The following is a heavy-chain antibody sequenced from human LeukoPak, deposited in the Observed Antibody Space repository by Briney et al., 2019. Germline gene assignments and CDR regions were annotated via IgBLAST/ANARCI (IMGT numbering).Heavy chain of an antibody. Sequence: PPGGSLRLSCAASGFTFSSYAMHWVRQAPGKGLEWVAVISYDGSNKYYADSVKGRFTISRDNSKNTLYLQMNSLRAEDTAVYYCARFRQNYYSGLDVWGQGTTVTVSS. CDR3: ARFRQNYYSGLDV. V-gene: IGHV3-30-3*01. CDR2: ISYDGSNK. D-gene: IGHD3-16*01. CDR1: GFTFSSYA. J-gene: IGHJ6*02.